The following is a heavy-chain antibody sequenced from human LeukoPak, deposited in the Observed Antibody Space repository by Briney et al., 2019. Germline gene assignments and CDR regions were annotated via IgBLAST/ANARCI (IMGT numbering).Heavy chain of an antibody. V-gene: IGHV1-3*01. J-gene: IGHJ6*04. CDR1: GYTFTSYA. CDR2: INAGNGNT. D-gene: IGHD5-12*01. Sequence: ASVKVSCKASGYTFTSYAMHWVRQAPGQRLEWMGWINAGNGNTKYSQKFQGRVTITRDTSASTAYMELSGLRSEDTAVYYCARVGKWGGYDSGRFNYYYGMDVWGKGTMVTVSS. CDR3: ARVGKWGGYDSGRFNYYYGMDV.